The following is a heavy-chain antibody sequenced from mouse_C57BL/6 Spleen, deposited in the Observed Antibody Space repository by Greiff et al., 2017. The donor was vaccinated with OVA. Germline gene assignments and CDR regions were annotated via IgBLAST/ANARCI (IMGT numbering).Heavy chain of an antibody. J-gene: IGHJ3*01. CDR2: ISYDGSN. V-gene: IGHV3-6*01. CDR3: AREGGNWAWFAY. CDR1: GYSITSGYY. D-gene: IGHD4-1*01. Sequence: DVKLQESGPGLVKPSQSLSLTCSVTGYSITSGYYWNWIRQFPGNKLEWMGYISYDGSNNYNPSLENRISITRDTSKNQFFLKLNSVTTEDTATYYCAREGGNWAWFAYWGQGTLVTVSA.